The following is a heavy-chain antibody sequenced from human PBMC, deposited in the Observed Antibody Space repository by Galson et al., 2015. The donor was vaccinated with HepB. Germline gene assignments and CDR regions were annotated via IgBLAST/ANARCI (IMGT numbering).Heavy chain of an antibody. Sequence: SLRLSCAASGFTFSSYWMHWVRQAPGKGLVWVSRINTDGSSTSYADSVKGRFTISRDNAKNTLYLQMNSLRAEDTAVYYCAREKQLWSNWFYGMDVWGQGTTVTVSS. V-gene: IGHV3-74*01. J-gene: IGHJ6*02. CDR1: GFTFSSYW. D-gene: IGHD5-18*01. CDR3: AREKQLWSNWFYGMDV. CDR2: INTDGSST.